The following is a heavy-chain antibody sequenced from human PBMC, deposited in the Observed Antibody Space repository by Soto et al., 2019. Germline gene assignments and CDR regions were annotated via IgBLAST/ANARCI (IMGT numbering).Heavy chain of an antibody. Sequence: GGSLGLSCAPSGFTFSSYVMHWVRQAPGKGLEWVAVVHYDGTKKYYADSVKGRFTISRDNSKNTLYLQMNSLRAEDTAVYYCAKDITSTSDYRPGGAFDIWGQGTMVTVSS. CDR2: VHYDGTKK. V-gene: IGHV3-30*02. D-gene: IGHD4-17*01. CDR3: AKDITSTSDYRPGGAFDI. J-gene: IGHJ3*02. CDR1: GFTFSSYV.